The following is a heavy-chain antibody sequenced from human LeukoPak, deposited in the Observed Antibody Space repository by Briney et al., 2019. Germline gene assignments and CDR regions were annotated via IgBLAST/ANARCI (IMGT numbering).Heavy chain of an antibody. D-gene: IGHD2-8*01. J-gene: IGHJ3*02. CDR3: ASQSDMVYGDAFDI. V-gene: IGHV3-48*01. CDR1: GFTFSSYS. Sequence: GGSLRLSCAASGFTFSSYSMNWVRQAPGKGLEWVSYISSSSSTIYYADSVKGRFTISRDNAKNSLYLQMNSLRAEDTAVYYCASQSDMVYGDAFDIWGQGTMVTVSS. CDR2: ISSSSSTI.